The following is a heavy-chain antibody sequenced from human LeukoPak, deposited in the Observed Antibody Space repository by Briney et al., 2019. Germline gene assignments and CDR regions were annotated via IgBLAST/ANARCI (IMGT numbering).Heavy chain of an antibody. CDR2: ISGSGGST. Sequence: HSGGSLRLSCAASGFTFSSYGMSWVRQAPGKGLEWVSAISGSGGSTYYADSVKGRFTISRDNSKNTLYLQMNSLRAEDTAVYYCVRGSSHILTPFDPWGQGTLVTVSS. V-gene: IGHV3-23*01. D-gene: IGHD3-9*01. CDR3: VRGSSHILTPFDP. CDR1: GFTFSSYG. J-gene: IGHJ5*02.